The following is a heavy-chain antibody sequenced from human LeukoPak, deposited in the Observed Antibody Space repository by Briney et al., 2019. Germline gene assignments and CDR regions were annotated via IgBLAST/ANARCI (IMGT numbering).Heavy chain of an antibody. CDR2: IDPGDSDS. CDR3: ARVPGIAVAGEGWYFDL. Sequence: GESLKISCQGPGYSFTSYWIGWVRQMPGKGLEWMGIIDPGDSDSRYSPSFQGQVSISADKSISTAYLQWRSLKASDTATYYCARVPGIAVAGEGWYFDLWGRGTLVTVSS. CDR1: GYSFTSYW. J-gene: IGHJ2*01. D-gene: IGHD6-19*01. V-gene: IGHV5-51*01.